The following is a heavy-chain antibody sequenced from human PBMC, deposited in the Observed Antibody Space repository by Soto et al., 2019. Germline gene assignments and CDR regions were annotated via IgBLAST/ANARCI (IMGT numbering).Heavy chain of an antibody. D-gene: IGHD3-3*01. J-gene: IGHJ4*02. CDR3: ARLYYDFWSGYSSYYFDY. V-gene: IGHV4-39*01. Sequence: QLQLQESGPGLVKPSETLSLTCTVSGGSISSRSYYWGWIRQPPGKGLEWIGSIYYSGSTYYNPSLKSRVTISVDTSKNQFSLKLSSVTAADTAVYYCARLYYDFWSGYSSYYFDYWGQGTLVTVSS. CDR2: IYYSGST. CDR1: GGSISSRSYY.